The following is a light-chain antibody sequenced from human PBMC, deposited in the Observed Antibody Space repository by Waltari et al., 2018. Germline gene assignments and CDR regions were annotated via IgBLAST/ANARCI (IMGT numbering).Light chain of an antibody. CDR2: ANT. V-gene: IGLV1-40*01. CDR1: SPNIGAGYD. CDR3: QSYDNSLSGRWV. Sequence: QSVLTQPPSVSGAPGQRVTISCTWSSPNIGAGYDLPWYQQLPGAAPKLLIYANTNRPSGVPDRFSGSKSATSASLAITGLQAEDEADYYCQSYDNSLSGRWVFGGGTKLTVL. J-gene: IGLJ3*02.